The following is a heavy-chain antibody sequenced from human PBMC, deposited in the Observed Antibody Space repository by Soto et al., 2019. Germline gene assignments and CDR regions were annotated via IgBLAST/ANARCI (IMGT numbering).Heavy chain of an antibody. J-gene: IGHJ6*02. V-gene: IGHV3-30*18. D-gene: IGHD5-18*01. CDR3: AKVGYTAMVTWYGMDV. CDR1: GFTFSSYG. Sequence: GGSLRLSCAASGFTFSSYGMHWVRQAPGKGLEWVAVISYDGSNKYYADSVKGRFTISRDNSKNTLYLQMNSLRAEDTAVYYCAKVGYTAMVTWYGMDVWGQGTTVTVSS. CDR2: ISYDGSNK.